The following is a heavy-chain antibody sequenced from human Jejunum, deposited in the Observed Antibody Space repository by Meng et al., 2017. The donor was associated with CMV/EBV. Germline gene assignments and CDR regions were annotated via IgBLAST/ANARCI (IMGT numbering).Heavy chain of an antibody. Sequence: SGFSPSSYTLTWIRQAPGKGLEWVASISSANTYIYYADSVRGRFTISRDKDKNSLFLQMSSLRVEDTAVYYCARSYDFWSGRPWFDPWGQGTLVTVSS. CDR2: ISSANTYI. D-gene: IGHD3-3*01. CDR3: ARSYDFWSGRPWFDP. J-gene: IGHJ5*02. V-gene: IGHV3-21*06. CDR1: GFSPSSYT.